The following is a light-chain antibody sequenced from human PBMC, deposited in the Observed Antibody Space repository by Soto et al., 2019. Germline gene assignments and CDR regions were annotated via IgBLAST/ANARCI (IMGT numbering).Light chain of an antibody. J-gene: IGKJ2*01. CDR3: QQYGSSPRT. V-gene: IGKV3-20*01. Sequence: EIVLTQSPGTLSSSPGERATLSCRASQSVSSNYLAWYQHKPGQAPRLLIYGASTRATGIPDRFSGSGSGTDFTLTLSRLEPEDCAVYYCQQYGSSPRTFGQGTKLEIK. CDR2: GAS. CDR1: QSVSSNY.